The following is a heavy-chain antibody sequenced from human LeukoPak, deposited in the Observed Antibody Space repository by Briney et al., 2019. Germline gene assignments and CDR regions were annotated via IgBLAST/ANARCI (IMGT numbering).Heavy chain of an antibody. CDR1: GFTFSDYY. J-gene: IGHJ4*02. CDR2: ISSSGSTI. V-gene: IGHV3-11*04. CDR3: ARDLSYSSGWPKYYFDY. D-gene: IGHD6-19*01. Sequence: TGGSLRLSCAASGFTFSDYYMSWIRQAPGKGLEWVSYISSSGSTIYYADSVKGRFTIYRDNAKNSLYLQMNSLRAEDTAVYYCARDLSYSSGWPKYYFDYWGQGTLVTVSS.